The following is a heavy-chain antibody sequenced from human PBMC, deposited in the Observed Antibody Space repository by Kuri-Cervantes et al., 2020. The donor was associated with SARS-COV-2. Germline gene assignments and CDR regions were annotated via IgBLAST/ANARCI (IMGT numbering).Heavy chain of an antibody. J-gene: IGHJ4*02. CDR1: GGSISSYY. CDR3: ARQGSSGWYLGY. D-gene: IGHD6-19*01. Sequence: SETLSLTCTVSGGSISSYYWSWIRQPPGKGLEWMGYIYYSGSTNYNPSLKSRVTISVDTSKNQFSLKLSSVTAADTAVYYCARQGSSGWYLGYWGQGTLVTVSS. V-gene: IGHV4-59*08. CDR2: IYYSGST.